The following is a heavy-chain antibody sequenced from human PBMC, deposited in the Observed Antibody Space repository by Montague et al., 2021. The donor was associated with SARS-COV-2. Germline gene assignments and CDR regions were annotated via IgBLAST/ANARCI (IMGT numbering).Heavy chain of an antibody. Sequence: SLRLSWAASGFTFNSYSMSWVRQSPGKGLEWVSVIYSGDRGTYYADAVKGRFTISRDNSKNTLYLQMHSLRAEDTAKYYCAKGRYSAYVLDYWGQGTQVTVSS. CDR1: GFTFNSYS. CDR3: AKGRYSAYVLDY. CDR2: IYSGDRGT. V-gene: IGHV3-23*03. J-gene: IGHJ4*02. D-gene: IGHD5-18*01.